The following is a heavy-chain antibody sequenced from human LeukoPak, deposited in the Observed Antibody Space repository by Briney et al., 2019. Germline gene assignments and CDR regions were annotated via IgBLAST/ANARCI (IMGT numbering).Heavy chain of an antibody. CDR3: ARDTVDDAFDI. V-gene: IGHV4-59*01. Sequence: KPSETLSLTCTVSGGSISSYYWSWIRQPPGKGLEWIGYIHYSGSTNYNPSLKSRVTISVDTSKNQFSLKLSSVTAADTAVYYCARDTVDDAFDIWGQGTMVTVSS. J-gene: IGHJ3*02. CDR1: GGSISSYY. D-gene: IGHD4-23*01. CDR2: IHYSGST.